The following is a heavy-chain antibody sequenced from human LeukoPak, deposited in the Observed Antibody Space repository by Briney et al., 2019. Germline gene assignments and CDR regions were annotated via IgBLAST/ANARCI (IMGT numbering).Heavy chain of an antibody. Sequence: GGSLRLSCAASGFTFSSYSMNWARQAPGKGLEWVSYISNSGSPTYYSDSVKGRFIISRDNVKNSLDLQMNSLRDEDTAVYYCARAPNNYGGYTNDYWGQGTLVIVSS. CDR2: ISNSGSPT. CDR1: GFTFSSYS. J-gene: IGHJ4*02. CDR3: ARAPNNYGGYTNDY. V-gene: IGHV3-48*02. D-gene: IGHD4-23*01.